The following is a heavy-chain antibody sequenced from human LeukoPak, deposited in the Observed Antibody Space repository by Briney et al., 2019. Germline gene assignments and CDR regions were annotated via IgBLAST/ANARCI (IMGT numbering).Heavy chain of an antibody. CDR2: IHYTRST. V-gene: IGHV4-59*12. Sequence: SETLSLTWTVAAGSINSYYWSWIRQPPGKGMECIGYIHYTRSTNFNPSLKSQATISVDTSKNQFSLKLSSVTAADTAVYYCARARRGYSGYERYYYYYYMDVWGKGTTVTISS. D-gene: IGHD5-12*01. CDR1: AGSINSYY. J-gene: IGHJ6*03. CDR3: ARARRGYSGYERYYYYYYMDV.